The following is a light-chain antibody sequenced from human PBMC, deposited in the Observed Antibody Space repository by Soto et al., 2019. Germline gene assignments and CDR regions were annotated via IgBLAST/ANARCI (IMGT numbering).Light chain of an antibody. CDR2: DAS. V-gene: IGKV1-5*01. CDR3: QQYNSYSLT. J-gene: IGKJ4*01. CDR1: QSISSW. Sequence: DIQMTQSPSTLSASVGDRVTITCRACQSISSWLAWYQQKPGKAPKLLIYDASSLESGVPSRFSGSGSGTEFTLTISSLQPDDFATYYCQQYNSYSLTFGGGTKVEIK.